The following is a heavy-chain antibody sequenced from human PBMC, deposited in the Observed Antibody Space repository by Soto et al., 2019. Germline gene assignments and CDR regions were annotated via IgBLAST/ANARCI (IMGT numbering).Heavy chain of an antibody. J-gene: IGHJ4*02. CDR3: ARMRGYTYGFDS. Sequence: SETLSLTCTVSGGSINNGVYYWNWIRQHPGKGLEWIGYIHYSGSTYYNPSLKSRVTISVDTSKDHFSLRLSSVTAADTAVYYCARMRGYTYGFDSWGQGTLVTVSS. D-gene: IGHD5-18*01. CDR1: GGSINNGVYY. V-gene: IGHV4-31*03. CDR2: IHYSGST.